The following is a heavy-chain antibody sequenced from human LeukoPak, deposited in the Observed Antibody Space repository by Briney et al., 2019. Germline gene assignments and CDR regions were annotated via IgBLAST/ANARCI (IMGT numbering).Heavy chain of an antibody. CDR3: ARRWYYYDSSGYWSLAFDI. Sequence: AGGSLRLSCAAYGFTFTSYAMSWVRQAPGKGLEWVSAISASGDSTYYADSVKGRFIISRDNSKNTLFLQMNSLRAEDAAMYYCARRWYYYDSSGYWSLAFDIWGQGTMVTVSS. J-gene: IGHJ3*02. CDR1: GFTFTSYA. D-gene: IGHD3-22*01. V-gene: IGHV3-23*01. CDR2: ISASGDST.